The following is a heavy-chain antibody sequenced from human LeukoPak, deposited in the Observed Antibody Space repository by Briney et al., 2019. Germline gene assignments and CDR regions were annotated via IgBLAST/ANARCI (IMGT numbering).Heavy chain of an antibody. J-gene: IGHJ4*02. CDR2: IKEDGSEK. CDR1: GFTFSNYW. V-gene: IGHV3-7*05. CDR3: ARDWGAAGLWDY. D-gene: IGHD6-13*01. Sequence: EPGGSLRLSCATSGFTFSNYWMSWVRQAPGKGLEWVANIKEDGSEKNYVDSVKGRFTISRDNAKNSLYLQMNSLRAEDTAIYYCARDWGAAGLWDYWGQGTLVTVS.